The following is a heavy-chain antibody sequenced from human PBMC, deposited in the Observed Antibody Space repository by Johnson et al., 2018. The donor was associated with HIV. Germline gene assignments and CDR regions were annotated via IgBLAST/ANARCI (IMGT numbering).Heavy chain of an antibody. Sequence: VQLVESGGGVVQPGRSLRLSCAASGFNFSNYAMHWVRQAPGKGLEWVALISYDGSKKYYADSVKGRFTISRDNSKNTLYLQMNSLRAEDTAVYYCARGGSSTSLDAFDIWGQGTMVTVSS. CDR3: ARGGSSTSLDAFDI. D-gene: IGHD2-2*01. V-gene: IGHV3-30*04. CDR2: ISYDGSKK. CDR1: GFNFSNYA. J-gene: IGHJ3*02.